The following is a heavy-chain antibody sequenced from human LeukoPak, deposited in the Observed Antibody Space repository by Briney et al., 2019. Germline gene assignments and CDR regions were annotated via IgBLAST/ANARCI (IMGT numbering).Heavy chain of an antibody. Sequence: GGSLRLSCAASGFTFSSYAMHWVRQAPGKGLEWVAVISYDGSNKYYADSVKGRFTFSRDNSKSTLFLQMNSLRAEDTAVYYCAGAPFRMTTDGLGIWGQGAMVTVSS. D-gene: IGHD4-17*01. CDR2: ISYDGSNK. CDR1: GFTFSSYA. J-gene: IGHJ3*02. V-gene: IGHV3-30-3*01. CDR3: AGAPFRMTTDGLGI.